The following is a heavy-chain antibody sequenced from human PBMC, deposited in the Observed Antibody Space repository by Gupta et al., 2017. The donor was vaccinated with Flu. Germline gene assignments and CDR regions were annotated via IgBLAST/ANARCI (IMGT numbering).Heavy chain of an antibody. CDR3: ARIAAAGTGNYMDV. CDR2: IKSHFDGGTT. CDR1: GFTFMNGW. V-gene: IGHV3-15*01. Sequence: EVQLVESGGGWVKPGESLRLSCDASGFTFMNGWMTWVRQVPGKGLEWVGRIKSHFDGGTTDYASPVKGRFSISRDDPANKVYLQMNGLKTEDTALYYCARIAAAGTGNYMDVWGKGTTVTVSS. D-gene: IGHD6-25*01. J-gene: IGHJ6*04.